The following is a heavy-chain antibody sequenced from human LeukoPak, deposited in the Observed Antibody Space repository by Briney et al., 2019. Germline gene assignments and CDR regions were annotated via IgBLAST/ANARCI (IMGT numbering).Heavy chain of an antibody. CDR1: GFTFSSYG. CDR2: ISYDGSNT. J-gene: IGHJ4*02. CDR3: ARDAYDILTGYPPGSSFDY. V-gene: IGHV3-30*03. D-gene: IGHD3-9*01. Sequence: GGSLRLSCAASGFTFSSYGIHWVRQAPGKGLEWVAVISYDGSNTYYADSVKGRFTISRDNAKNSLYLQMNSLRAEDTAVYYCARDAYDILTGYPPGSSFDYWGQGTLVTVSS.